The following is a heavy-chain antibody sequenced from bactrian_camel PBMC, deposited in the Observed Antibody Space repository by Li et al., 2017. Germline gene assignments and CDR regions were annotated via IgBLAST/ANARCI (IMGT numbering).Heavy chain of an antibody. CDR2: IYTGEGKS. J-gene: IGHJ4*01. V-gene: IGHV3S19*01. CDR1: GFTFGNSW. Sequence: VQLVESGGGSVQPGGSLRLSCAASGFTFGNSWIHWVRQTPGKGLEWVSSIYTGEGKSNFVDSVKGRFTISRDNAKNMVYSQMNSLKVEDTALYFCATGAPHRWGQGTQVTVS. CDR3: ATGAPHR.